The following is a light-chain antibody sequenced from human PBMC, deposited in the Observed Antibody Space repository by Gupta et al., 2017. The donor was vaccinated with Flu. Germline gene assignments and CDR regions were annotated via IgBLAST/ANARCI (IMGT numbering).Light chain of an antibody. V-gene: IGLV2-14*01. CDR3: SSYSSSSTLFV. CDR2: EVS. CDR1: RSDVGSYNY. Sequence: QSALTQPASVSGSPGQSITISCTGTRSDVGSYNYVSWYQQHPGIAPNLMIYEVSNRPTGVSNRFSGSKSGNTASLTISGLQAEDESDYYCSSYSSSSTLFVFGTGTKVTVL. J-gene: IGLJ1*01.